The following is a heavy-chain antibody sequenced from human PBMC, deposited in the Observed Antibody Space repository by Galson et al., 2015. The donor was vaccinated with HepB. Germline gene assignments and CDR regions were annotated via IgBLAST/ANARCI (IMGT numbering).Heavy chain of an antibody. J-gene: IGHJ4*02. D-gene: IGHD4-17*01. CDR1: GFTFSDYY. CDR2: ISSSSTYT. Sequence: SLRLSCAASGFTFSDYYMSWIRQAPGQGLEWVSYISSSSTYTTYADSVKGRFTVSRDNAKNSLNLQMNSLRAEDTAVYYCARVADADYGDHTHFDSWGQGTLVTVSS. CDR3: ARVADADYGDHTHFDS. V-gene: IGHV3-11*06.